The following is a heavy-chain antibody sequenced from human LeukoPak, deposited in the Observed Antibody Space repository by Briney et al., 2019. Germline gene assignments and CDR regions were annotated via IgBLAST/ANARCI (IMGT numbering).Heavy chain of an antibody. CDR2: INSDGSYT. Sequence: GGSLRLSCVASGFSFSNYWMYWGPQAPGKGLVWVSRINSDGSYTDYADSAKGRFTISRDNAKNTLYLQMNSVRADDTAVYYCGRADNWQSGGDWGQGTLVTVSS. J-gene: IGHJ4*02. D-gene: IGHD1-1*01. CDR3: GRADNWQSGGD. CDR1: GFSFSNYW. V-gene: IGHV3-74*01.